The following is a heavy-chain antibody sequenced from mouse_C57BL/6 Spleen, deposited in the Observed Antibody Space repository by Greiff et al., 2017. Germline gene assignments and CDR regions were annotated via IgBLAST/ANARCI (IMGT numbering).Heavy chain of an antibody. CDR3: ARGPYYYGSSYVGFDY. Sequence: QVQLQQPGAELVKPGASVKLSCKASGYTFTSYWMHWVKQRPGQGLEWIGMIHPNSGSTNYNEKFKSKATLTVDKSSSTAYMQLSSLTSEDSAVYYCARGPYYYGSSYVGFDYWGQGTTLTVSS. D-gene: IGHD1-1*01. CDR1: GYTFTSYW. J-gene: IGHJ2*01. V-gene: IGHV1-64*01. CDR2: IHPNSGST.